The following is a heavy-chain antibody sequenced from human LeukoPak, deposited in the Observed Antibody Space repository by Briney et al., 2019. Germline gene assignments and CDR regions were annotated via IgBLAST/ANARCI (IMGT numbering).Heavy chain of an antibody. V-gene: IGHV4-61*02. Sequence: SETLSLTCTVSGGSISSGSYYWSWIRQPAGKGLEWIGRIHTSGSTNYNPSLKSRVTISVDTPKNQFSLKLSSVTAADTAVYYCAREWDAFDIWGQGTMVTVSS. J-gene: IGHJ3*02. CDR3: AREWDAFDI. CDR2: IHTSGST. CDR1: GGSISSGSYY.